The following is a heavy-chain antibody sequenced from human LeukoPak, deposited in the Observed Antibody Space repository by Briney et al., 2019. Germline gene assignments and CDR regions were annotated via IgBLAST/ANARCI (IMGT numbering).Heavy chain of an antibody. CDR3: ARDWSSFVVVPAAMYY. D-gene: IGHD2-2*01. CDR2: IWYDGSNK. J-gene: IGHJ4*02. Sequence: GGSLRLSCAASGFTFSSYGMHWVRQAPGEGLEWVAVIWYDGSNKYYADSVKGRFTISRDNSKNTLYLQMNSLRAEDTAVYYCARDWSSFVVVPAAMYYWRQGTVVSVSS. CDR1: GFTFSSYG. V-gene: IGHV3-33*01.